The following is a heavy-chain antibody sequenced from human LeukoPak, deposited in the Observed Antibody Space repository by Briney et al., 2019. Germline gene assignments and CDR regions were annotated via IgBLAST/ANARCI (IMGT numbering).Heavy chain of an antibody. V-gene: IGHV1-69*01. CDR3: ARDNPRYCSGGSCYSHY. J-gene: IGHJ4*02. D-gene: IGHD2-15*01. CDR2: IIPIFGTA. CDR1: GGTFSSYA. Sequence: GSSVKVSCKASGGTFSSYAISWVRQAPGQGLEWMGGIIPIFGTANYAQKFQGRVTITADESTSTAYMELSSLRSEDTAVYYCARDNPRYCSGGSCYSHYWGQGTLVTVSS.